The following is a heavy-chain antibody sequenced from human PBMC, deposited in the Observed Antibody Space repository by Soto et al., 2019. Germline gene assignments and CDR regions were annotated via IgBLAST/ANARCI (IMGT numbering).Heavy chain of an antibody. V-gene: IGHV3-30*18. CDR3: AKEVKEWQLVPYPTFDY. CDR2: ISYDGSNK. J-gene: IGHJ4*02. CDR1: GFTFSSYG. Sequence: GGSLRLSCAASGFTFSSYGMHWVRQAPGKGLEWVAVISYDGSNKYYADSVKGRFTISRDNSKNTLYLQMNSLRAEDTAVYYCAKEVKEWQLVPYPTFDYWGQGTLDTVSS. D-gene: IGHD6-6*01.